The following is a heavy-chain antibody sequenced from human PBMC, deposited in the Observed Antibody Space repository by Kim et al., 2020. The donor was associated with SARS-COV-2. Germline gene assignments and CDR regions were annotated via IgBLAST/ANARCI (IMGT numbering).Heavy chain of an antibody. CDR2: ISYDGSNK. CDR3: ARGPRKQWLVMHGGYAFDI. CDR1: GFTFSSYA. J-gene: IGHJ3*02. D-gene: IGHD6-19*01. V-gene: IGHV3-30*04. Sequence: GGSLRLSCAASGFTFSSYAMHWVRQAPGKGLEWVAVISYDGSNKYYADSVKGRFTISRDNSKNTLYLQMNSLRAEDTAVYYCARGPRKQWLVMHGGYAFDIWGQGTMVTVSS.